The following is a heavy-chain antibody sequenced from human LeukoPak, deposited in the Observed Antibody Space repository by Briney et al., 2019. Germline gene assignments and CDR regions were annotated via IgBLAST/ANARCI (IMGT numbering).Heavy chain of an antibody. CDR2: IYPANSDT. Sequence: GESLKISCKASGYIFTSYWIGWVRQMPGKGLEWMAIIYPANSDTRYSPSFQGQVTISADKSISTAYLQWSSLKASDTAMYYCARPACSSTSCYLYFQYWGQGTLVTVSS. V-gene: IGHV5-51*01. CDR1: GYIFTSYW. CDR3: ARPACSSTSCYLYFQY. D-gene: IGHD2-2*01. J-gene: IGHJ1*01.